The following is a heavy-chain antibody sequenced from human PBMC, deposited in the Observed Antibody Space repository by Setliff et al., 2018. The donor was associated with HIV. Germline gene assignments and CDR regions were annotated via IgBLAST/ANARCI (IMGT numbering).Heavy chain of an antibody. CDR2: MNPNSGHT. CDR1: GYTFTSYD. V-gene: IGHV1-8*03. CDR3: ARELTGTAAA. D-gene: IGHD6-13*01. J-gene: IGHJ5*02. Sequence: GASVKVSCKASGYTFTSYDINWVRQATGQGLEWMGWMNPNSGHTGYAQKFQGRVTITRDTSTSTAYMELRSLRSEDTAVYYCARELTGTAAAWGQGTLVTVSS.